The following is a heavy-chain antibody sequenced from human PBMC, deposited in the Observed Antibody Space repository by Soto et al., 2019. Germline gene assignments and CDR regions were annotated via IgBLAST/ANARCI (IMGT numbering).Heavy chain of an antibody. CDR2: INPSGGST. CDR3: ARDSDYYDSSGYPIRGMDV. J-gene: IGHJ6*02. D-gene: IGHD3-22*01. CDR1: GYSYTRYY. Sequence: ASVKGACKAAGYSYTRYYGRWGRQATGQGLEWMGIINPSGGSTSYAQKFQGRVTMTRDTSTSTVYMELSSLRSEDTAVYYCARDSDYYDSSGYPIRGMDVWGQGTTVTVSS. V-gene: IGHV1-46*01.